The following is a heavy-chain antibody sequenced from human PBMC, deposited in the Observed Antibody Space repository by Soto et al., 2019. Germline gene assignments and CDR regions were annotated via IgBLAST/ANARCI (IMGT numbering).Heavy chain of an antibody. CDR1: GFTFSSNS. Sequence: VVSLGLSCAASGFTFSSNSMNWVRQAPGKGLEWVSSISSSGSYIYYADSVKGRFTISRDNAKNSLYLQMNSLRAEDTAVYYCATLEMATIDYWGQGTLVTAPQ. D-gene: IGHD5-12*01. CDR2: ISSSGSYI. CDR3: ATLEMATIDY. J-gene: IGHJ4*02. V-gene: IGHV3-21*01.